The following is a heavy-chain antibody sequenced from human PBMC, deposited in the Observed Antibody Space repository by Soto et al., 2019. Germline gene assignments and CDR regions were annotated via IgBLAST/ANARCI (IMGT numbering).Heavy chain of an antibody. CDR1: GFTFSSYA. J-gene: IGHJ4*02. D-gene: IGHD3-16*01. CDR2: ITGGVGVT. V-gene: IGHV3-23*01. Sequence: EVQLLESGGGLVQPGGSLRLSCAASGFTFSSYAMTWVRQAPGKGLEWVSVITGGVGVTYYADSVKGRFTISRDNSKNTLYLQMTSLRAEDTAVYNCAKVQGETFNKWYFHYWGQGTLVTVSS. CDR3: AKVQGETFNKWYFHY.